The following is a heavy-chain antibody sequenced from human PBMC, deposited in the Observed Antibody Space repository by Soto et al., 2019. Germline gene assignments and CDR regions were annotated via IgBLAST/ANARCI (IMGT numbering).Heavy chain of an antibody. CDR1: GGSFSGYY. J-gene: IGHJ6*02. D-gene: IGHD2-8*01. V-gene: IGHV4-34*01. Sequence: SETLSLTCAVYGGSFSGYYWRWIRQPQGYGLEWIGEINHSGSTNYNPSLKSRVTISVDTSKNQFSLKLSSVTAADTAVYYCARVVLYCTNGVCYTAPYYYYGMDVWGQGXTVTV. CDR3: ARVVLYCTNGVCYTAPYYYYGMDV. CDR2: INHSGST.